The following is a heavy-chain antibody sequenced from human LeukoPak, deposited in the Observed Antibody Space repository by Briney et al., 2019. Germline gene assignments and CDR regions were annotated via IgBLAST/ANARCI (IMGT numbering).Heavy chain of an antibody. D-gene: IGHD2-2*01. Sequence: GGSLRLSSAVAGCTFCSFGMHWVRQAPGKWLEWVPFIRYDGSNKYYADSVKGRFTISRDKSKNTLYLQMKSLIAEDTAVYYCAKDRAGYCSSTSCRDAFDIWGQGTMVTVSS. CDR1: GCTFCSFG. J-gene: IGHJ3*02. CDR3: AKDRAGYCSSTSCRDAFDI. V-gene: IGHV3-30*02. CDR2: IRYDGSNK.